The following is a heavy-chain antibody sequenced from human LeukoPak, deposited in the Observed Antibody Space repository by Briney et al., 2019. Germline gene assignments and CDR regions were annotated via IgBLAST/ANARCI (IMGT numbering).Heavy chain of an antibody. J-gene: IGHJ4*02. Sequence: SETLSLTCTVSGGSISSGSGSYYWSWIRQPAGKGLEWVGRIYPSGSTAYNPSLESRVTISVDSSKNQFSLNLNSVTAADTAVYYCARGGGSSPSYWGQGTLVTVSS. CDR2: IYPSGST. D-gene: IGHD6-6*01. CDR3: ARGGGSSPSY. V-gene: IGHV4-61*02. CDR1: GGSISSGSGSYY.